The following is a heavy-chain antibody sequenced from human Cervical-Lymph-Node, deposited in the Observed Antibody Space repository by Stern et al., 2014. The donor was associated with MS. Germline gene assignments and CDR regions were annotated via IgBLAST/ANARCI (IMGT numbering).Heavy chain of an antibody. D-gene: IGHD3-22*01. CDR2: VIPIFGTA. V-gene: IGHV1-69*01. Sequence: VQLEESGAEVKKPGSSVKVSCKASGGTFSSYAISWVRQAPGQGLDWMGGVIPIFGTANYAQKFQGRVTITADESTSTAYMELSSLRSEDTAVYYCARGGEGYDSSGYYFDYFDYWGQGTLVTVSS. CDR3: ARGGEGYDSSGYYFDYFDY. CDR1: GGTFSSYA. J-gene: IGHJ4*02.